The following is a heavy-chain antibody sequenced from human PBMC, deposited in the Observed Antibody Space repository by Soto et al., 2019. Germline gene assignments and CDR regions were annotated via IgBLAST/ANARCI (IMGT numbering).Heavy chain of an antibody. CDR1: DGSMNSDSSY. D-gene: IGHD3-22*01. CDR3: ARLGGYVSVGYYYLWDS. V-gene: IGHV4-39*01. J-gene: IGHJ4*02. CDR2: INHSGST. Sequence: QLQLQESGPGLVKPSETLSLTCRVSDGSMNSDSSYWGWIRQPPGKGLEWIGVINHSGSTYHNLSLKGPVNMSVDASRNQFSLKLTSMTDADTAVDYCARLGGYVSVGYYYLWDSWGQGTLVTVSS.